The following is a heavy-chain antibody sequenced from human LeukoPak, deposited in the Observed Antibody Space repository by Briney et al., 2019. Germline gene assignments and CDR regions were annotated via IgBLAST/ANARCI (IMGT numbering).Heavy chain of an antibody. V-gene: IGHV4-34*01. CDR2: INHSGST. Sequence: SETLSLTCAVYGGSFIGYYWSWIRQPPGKGLEWIGEINHSGSTNYNPSLKSRVTISVDTSKNQFSLKLSSVTAADTAVYYCARGPTVTTTKLDYWGQGTLVTVSS. D-gene: IGHD4-17*01. CDR3: ARGPTVTTTKLDY. CDR1: GGSFIGYY. J-gene: IGHJ4*02.